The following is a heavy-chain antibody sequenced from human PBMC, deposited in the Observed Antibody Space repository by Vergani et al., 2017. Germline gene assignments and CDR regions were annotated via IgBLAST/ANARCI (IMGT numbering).Heavy chain of an antibody. Sequence: EVQLLESGGGLVQPGGSLRLSCAASGFTFSSYAMSWVRQAPGKGLEWVSAISGSGGSTYYTDSVKGRFSISRDNSKNTLYLQMNSLRAEDTAVYYCARGGSTWDEAFDIWGQGTMVTVSS. D-gene: IGHD3-16*01. V-gene: IGHV3-23*01. CDR2: ISGSGGST. J-gene: IGHJ3*02. CDR1: GFTFSSYA. CDR3: ARGGSTWDEAFDI.